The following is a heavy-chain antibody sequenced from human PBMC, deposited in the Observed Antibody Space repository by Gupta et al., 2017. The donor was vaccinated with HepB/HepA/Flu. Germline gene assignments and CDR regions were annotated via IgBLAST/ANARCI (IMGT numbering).Heavy chain of an antibody. V-gene: IGHV3-30*18. Sequence: QVQLVESGGGVVQPGRSLRLSCAASGFTFSSYGMHWVRQAPGKGLEWVAVISYDGSNKYYADSVKGRVTISRDNSKNTLYLQMNSLRAEDTAVYYCAKHYYDSSGSYYYYYYMDVWGKGTTVTVSS. CDR3: AKHYYDSSGSYYYYYYMDV. CDR2: ISYDGSNK. D-gene: IGHD3-22*01. J-gene: IGHJ6*03. CDR1: GFTFSSYG.